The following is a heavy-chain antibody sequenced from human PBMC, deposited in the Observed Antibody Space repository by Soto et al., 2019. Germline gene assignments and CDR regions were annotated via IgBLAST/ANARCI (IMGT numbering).Heavy chain of an antibody. J-gene: IGHJ4*02. Sequence: QVQLVQSGAEVKKPGASVKVSCKASGYTFTSYAMHWVRQAPGQRLEWMGWINAGNGNTKYSQKFQGRVTITRDTSASTAYMDLSSLRSEDTAVYYCARVAGTTLFYDYWGQGTLVTVSS. CDR2: INAGNGNT. CDR3: ARVAGTTLFYDY. V-gene: IGHV1-3*01. CDR1: GYTFTSYA. D-gene: IGHD1-7*01.